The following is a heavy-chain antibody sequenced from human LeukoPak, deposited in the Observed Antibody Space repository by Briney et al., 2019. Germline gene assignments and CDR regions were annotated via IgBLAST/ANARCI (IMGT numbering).Heavy chain of an antibody. Sequence: SETLSLTCTVSGVSIKNHYWSWIRQPPGKGLEWIANIYYAGSSNYNPSLKSRVSVSIDASKNHLSLQLTSVTAADTAIYYCGRQTVIIPTGMEGPWFDPWGQGTLVAVSS. D-gene: IGHD2/OR15-2a*01. J-gene: IGHJ5*02. CDR2: IYYAGSS. V-gene: IGHV4-59*08. CDR3: GRQTVIIPTGMEGPWFDP. CDR1: GVSIKNHY.